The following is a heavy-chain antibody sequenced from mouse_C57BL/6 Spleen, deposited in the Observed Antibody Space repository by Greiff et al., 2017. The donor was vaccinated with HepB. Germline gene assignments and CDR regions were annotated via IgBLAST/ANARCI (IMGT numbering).Heavy chain of an antibody. J-gene: IGHJ2*01. CDR1: GYTFTDYY. CDR3: ASPSTVVDLYYFDY. CDR2: INPYNGGT. D-gene: IGHD1-1*01. V-gene: IGHV1-19*01. Sequence: EVQLQQSGPVLVKPGASVKMSCKASGYTFTDYYMNWVKQSHGKSLEWIGVINPYNGGTSYNQKFKGKATLTVDKSSSTAYMELNSLTSEDSAVYYCASPSTVVDLYYFDYWGQGTTLTVSS.